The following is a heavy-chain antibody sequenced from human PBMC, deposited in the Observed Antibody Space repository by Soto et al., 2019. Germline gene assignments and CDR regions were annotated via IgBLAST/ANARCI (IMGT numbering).Heavy chain of an antibody. Sequence: PSETLSLTCTVSGGSISSYYWSWIRQPPGKGLEWIGYIYYSGSTYYNPSLKSRVTISVDTSKNQFSLKLSSVTAADTAVYYCARHRGYSYGYWELACFDYWGQGTLVTVSS. CDR3: ARHRGYSYGYWELACFDY. J-gene: IGHJ4*02. CDR1: GGSISSYY. CDR2: IYYSGST. D-gene: IGHD5-18*01. V-gene: IGHV4-59*08.